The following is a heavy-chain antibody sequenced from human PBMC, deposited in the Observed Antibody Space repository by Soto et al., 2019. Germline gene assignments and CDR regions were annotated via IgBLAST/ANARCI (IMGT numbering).Heavy chain of an antibody. Sequence: PSETLSLTCAVYGGSFSGYYWSWIRQPPGKGLEWIGEINHSGSTNYNPSLKSRVTISVDTSKNQFSLKLSSVTAADTAVYYCARWGGPDSNDAFDIWGKGTMVTVSS. CDR3: ARWGGPDSNDAFDI. J-gene: IGHJ3*02. D-gene: IGHD3-10*01. CDR1: GGSFSGYY. V-gene: IGHV4-34*01. CDR2: INHSGST.